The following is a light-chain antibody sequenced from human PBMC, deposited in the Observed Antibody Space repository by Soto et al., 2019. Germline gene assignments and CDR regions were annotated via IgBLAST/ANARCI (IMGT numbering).Light chain of an antibody. CDR1: QGVSSY. CDR3: QQRSNWPWT. J-gene: IGKJ1*01. V-gene: IGKV3-11*01. CDR2: DAS. Sequence: EIVLTQSPATLSLSPGERATLSCRASQGVSSYLAWYQQKPGQAPRLLIYDASNRATGIPARFSGSGSGTDFTLTISSLEPEDFAVYYCQQRSNWPWTFGQGTKGDIK.